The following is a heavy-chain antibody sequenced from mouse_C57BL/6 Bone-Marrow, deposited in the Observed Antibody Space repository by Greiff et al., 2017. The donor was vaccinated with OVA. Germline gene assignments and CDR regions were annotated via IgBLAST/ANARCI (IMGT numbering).Heavy chain of an antibody. Sequence: EVMLVESGGDLVKPGGSLKLSCAASGFTFSSYGMSWVRQTPDKRLEWVATISSGGSYTYYPDSVKGRFTISRDNAKNTLYLQMSSLKSEDTAMYYCARLDYYCSSWGQGTLVTVSA. J-gene: IGHJ3*01. V-gene: IGHV5-6*01. CDR3: ARLDYYCSS. CDR1: GFTFSSYG. CDR2: ISSGGSYT. D-gene: IGHD1-1*01.